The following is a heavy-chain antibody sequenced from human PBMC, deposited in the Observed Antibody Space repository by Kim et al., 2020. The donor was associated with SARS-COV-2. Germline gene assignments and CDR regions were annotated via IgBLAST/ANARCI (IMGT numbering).Heavy chain of an antibody. D-gene: IGHD3-22*01. CDR1: GFTVSSNY. CDR3: ASTYYYDSSGLGAFDI. V-gene: IGHV3-53*04. CDR2: IYSGGST. J-gene: IGHJ3*02. Sequence: GGSLRLSCAASGFTVSSNYMSWVRQAPGKGLEWVSVIYSGGSTYYADSVKGRFTISRHNSKNTLYLQMNSLRAEDTAVYYCASTYYYDSSGLGAFDIWGQGTMVTVSS.